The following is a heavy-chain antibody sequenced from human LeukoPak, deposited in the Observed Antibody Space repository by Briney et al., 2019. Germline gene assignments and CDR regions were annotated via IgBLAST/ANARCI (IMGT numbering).Heavy chain of an antibody. CDR3: ARDGGYCSSTSCPRHFDY. D-gene: IGHD2-2*01. CDR2: INPNSGGT. V-gene: IGHV1-2*06. Sequence: ASVKVSCKASGYTFTGYYMHWVRQAPGQGLEWMGRINPNSGGTNHAQKFQGRVTMTRDTSISTAYMELSRLRSDDTAVYYCARDGGYCSSTSCPRHFDYWGQGTLVTVSS. CDR1: GYTFTGYY. J-gene: IGHJ4*02.